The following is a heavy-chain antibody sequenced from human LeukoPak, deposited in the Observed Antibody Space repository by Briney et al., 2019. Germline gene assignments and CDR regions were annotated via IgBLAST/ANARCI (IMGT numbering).Heavy chain of an antibody. CDR3: PRSQFGDLLSDFFLDS. CDR1: GYSFSYYW. V-gene: IGHV5-51*01. Sequence: GESLKISCQGSGYSFSYYWFGWVRQTPGKGLEWRGLVYPDDSVTRYSPSFHGQISSSADKSTRTAYLQWSSLKDSDTAIFYCPRSQFGDLLSDFFLDSWGQGTLVTVSS. D-gene: IGHD3-10*01. CDR2: VYPDDSVT. J-gene: IGHJ4*02.